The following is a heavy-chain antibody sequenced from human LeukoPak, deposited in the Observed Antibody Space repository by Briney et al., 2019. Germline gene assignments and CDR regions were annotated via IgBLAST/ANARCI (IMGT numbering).Heavy chain of an antibody. D-gene: IGHD2-2*01. J-gene: IGHJ6*02. V-gene: IGHV4-31*03. CDR1: GGSISSGGYY. Sequence: SETLSLTCTVSGGSISSGGYYWSWIRQHPGTGLEWIGYIYYSGSTYYNPSLKSRVTISVDTSKNQFSLKLRSVTAADTAVYYCARDLYCSSTSCNIGGYGMDVWGQGTPVTVSS. CDR3: ARDLYCSSTSCNIGGYGMDV. CDR2: IYYSGST.